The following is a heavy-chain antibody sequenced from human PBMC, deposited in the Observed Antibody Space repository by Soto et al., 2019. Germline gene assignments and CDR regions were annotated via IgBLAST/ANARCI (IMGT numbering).Heavy chain of an antibody. CDR1: GFSLSTRGVG. V-gene: IGHV2-5*02. Sequence: QITLKESGPTLVKSTQTLTLTCTFSGFSLSTRGVGVAWIRQPPGKALEWLTLIYWDDEKHYSPSLKSRITITKDTSKTQVVLTTTNMEPVDTATYSCAQFRGNGIISRDYWGQGTLVTVSS. D-gene: IGHD3-3*02. J-gene: IGHJ4*02. CDR3: AQFRGNGIISRDY. CDR2: IYWDDEK.